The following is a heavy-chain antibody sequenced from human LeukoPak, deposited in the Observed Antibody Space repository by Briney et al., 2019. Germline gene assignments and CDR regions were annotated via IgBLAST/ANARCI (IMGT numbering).Heavy chain of an antibody. CDR1: GGSISSYY. J-gene: IGHJ4*02. V-gene: IGHV4-59*08. CDR3: ARSNYDILTGYRTFDY. CDR2: IYYSGST. Sequence: PSETLSLTCTVSGGSISSYYWSWIRQPPGKGLEWIGYIYYSGSTNYNPSLKSRVTISVDTSKNQISLKLSSVTAADTAVYYCARSNYDILTGYRTFDYWGQGTLVTVSS. D-gene: IGHD3-9*01.